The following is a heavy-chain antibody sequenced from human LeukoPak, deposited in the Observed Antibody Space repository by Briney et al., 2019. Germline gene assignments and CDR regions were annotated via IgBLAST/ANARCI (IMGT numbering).Heavy chain of an antibody. J-gene: IGHJ4*02. CDR2: ISSDGSST. V-gene: IGHV3-74*03. CDR3: ARDQRVTGRPDIDY. D-gene: IGHD6-6*01. CDR1: GFTFRNHW. Sequence: GGSLGLSCAASGFTFRNHWMHWVRQTPGKGLVWVSRISSDGSSTTYADSVKGRFTISRDNAKNTLYLQMNNLRAEDTAMYYCARDQRVTGRPDIDYWGQGTLVIVSS.